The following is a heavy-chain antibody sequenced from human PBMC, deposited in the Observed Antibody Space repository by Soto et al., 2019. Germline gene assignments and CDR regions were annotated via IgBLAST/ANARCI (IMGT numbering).Heavy chain of an antibody. CDR3: ARDQGSGGIDY. D-gene: IGHD3-10*01. CDR1: GGSISSYY. Sequence: ETLSLTCTVSGGSISSYYWSWIRQPPGKGLEWIGYIYYSGSTNYNPSLKSRVTISVDTSKNQFSLKLSSVTAADTAVYYCARDQGSGGIDYWGQGTLVTVSS. CDR2: IYYSGST. J-gene: IGHJ4*02. V-gene: IGHV4-59*01.